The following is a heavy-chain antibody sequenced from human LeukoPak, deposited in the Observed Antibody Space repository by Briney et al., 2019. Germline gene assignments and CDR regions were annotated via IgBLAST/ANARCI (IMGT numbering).Heavy chain of an antibody. CDR1: GGSFSGYY. Sequence: PSETLSLTCAVYGGSFSGYYWSWIRQPPGKGLEWIGEINHSGSTNYNPSLKSRVTVSVGTSKNQFSLELSSVTAADTAVYYCARGLRLEAMVLDYWGQGTLVTVSS. CDR3: ARGLRLEAMVLDY. D-gene: IGHD5-18*01. V-gene: IGHV4-34*01. J-gene: IGHJ4*02. CDR2: INHSGST.